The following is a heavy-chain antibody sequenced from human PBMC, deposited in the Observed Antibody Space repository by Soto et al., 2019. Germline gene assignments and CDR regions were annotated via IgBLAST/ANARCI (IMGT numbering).Heavy chain of an antibody. CDR3: ARVGVRFYYYGSGSYPSYFDY. CDR1: GGSISSGGYY. D-gene: IGHD3-10*01. J-gene: IGHJ4*02. Sequence: SETLSLTCTVSGGSISSGGYYWSWIRQHPGKGLEWIGYIYYSGSTYYNPSLKSRVTISVDTSKNQFSLKLSSVTAAGTAVYYCARVGVRFYYYGSGSYPSYFDYWGQGTLVTVSS. CDR2: IYYSGST. V-gene: IGHV4-31*03.